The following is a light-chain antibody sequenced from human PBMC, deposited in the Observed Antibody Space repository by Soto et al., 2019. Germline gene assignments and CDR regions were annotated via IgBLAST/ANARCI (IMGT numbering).Light chain of an antibody. J-gene: IGLJ2*01. CDR2: GNS. V-gene: IGLV1-40*01. Sequence: QSVLTQPPSVSGAPGQRVTISCTGSSSNIGAGYDVHWYQQLPGTAPKLLIYGNSNRPSGVPDRFSGSKSGTSASLAITGLQAEDEADYYCQSYDSSLSEPFGGGTKLTV. CDR3: QSYDSSLSEP. CDR1: SSNIGAGYD.